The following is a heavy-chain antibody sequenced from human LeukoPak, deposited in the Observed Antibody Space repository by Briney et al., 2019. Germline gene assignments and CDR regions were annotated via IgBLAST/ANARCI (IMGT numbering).Heavy chain of an antibody. D-gene: IGHD2-2*01. CDR1: GFTFDDYA. Sequence: GRSLRLSCAASGFTFDDYAMHWVRHAPGRGLEWVSGISWNSGSIGYADSVKGRFTISRDNAKNSLYLQMNSLRAEDTALYYCAKDIGIVVVPAAIGYGMDVWGQGTTVTVSS. J-gene: IGHJ6*02. CDR2: ISWNSGSI. V-gene: IGHV3-9*01. CDR3: AKDIGIVVVPAAIGYGMDV.